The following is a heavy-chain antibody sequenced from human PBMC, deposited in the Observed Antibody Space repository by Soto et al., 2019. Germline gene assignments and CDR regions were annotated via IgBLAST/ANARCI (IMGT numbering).Heavy chain of an antibody. V-gene: IGHV1-8*01. D-gene: IGHD3-10*01. Sequence: ASVKVSCKASGYTFTSYYINWVRQATGQGLEWMGWMNPNSGNTGYAQKFQGRVTMTRNTSISTPCMELSSLTSEDTAVYYCARGFTMVRGVSSWFDPWGQGTLVTVSS. CDR2: MNPNSGNT. J-gene: IGHJ5*02. CDR3: ARGFTMVRGVSSWFDP. CDR1: GYTFTSYY.